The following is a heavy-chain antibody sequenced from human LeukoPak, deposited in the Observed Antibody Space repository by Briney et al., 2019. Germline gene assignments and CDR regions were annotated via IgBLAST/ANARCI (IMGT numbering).Heavy chain of an antibody. CDR2: IHYGGST. CDR1: GDSISRSSYY. D-gene: IGHD4-17*01. J-gene: IGHJ4*02. Sequence: SETLPLTCTVTGDSISRSSYYWGWIRQPPGKGLEWIGSIHYGGSTYSNPSLKSRVTISVDTSKNQFSLKLSSVTAADTAVYYCARHYTVTPDYWGQGTLATVSS. V-gene: IGHV4-39*01. CDR3: ARHYTVTPDY.